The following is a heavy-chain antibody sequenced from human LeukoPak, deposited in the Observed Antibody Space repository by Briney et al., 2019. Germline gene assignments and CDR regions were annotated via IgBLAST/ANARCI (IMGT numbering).Heavy chain of an antibody. D-gene: IGHD3-10*01. Sequence: SETLSLTCTVSGGSISSYYWSWIRQPPGKGLEWIGYIYYSGSTNYNPSLKSRVTILVDTSKNQFSLKLSSVTAADTAVYYCARDRGLDAFDIWGQGTMVTVSS. V-gene: IGHV4-59*01. CDR1: GGSISSYY. CDR2: IYYSGST. J-gene: IGHJ3*02. CDR3: ARDRGLDAFDI.